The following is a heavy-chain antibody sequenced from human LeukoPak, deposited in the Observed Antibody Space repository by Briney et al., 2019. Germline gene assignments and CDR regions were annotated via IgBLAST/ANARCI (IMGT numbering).Heavy chain of an antibody. CDR1: GFTFDVYA. CDR2: ISWNSGSI. J-gene: IGHJ4*02. Sequence: GGSLRLSCAASGFTFDVYAMHWVRQAPGKGLEWVSGISWNSGSIGYADSVKGRFTISRDNAKNSLYLQMNSLRAEDTALYYCAKVHNGYSSGFDYWGQGTLVTVSS. CDR3: AKVHNGYSSGFDY. V-gene: IGHV3-9*01. D-gene: IGHD6-19*01.